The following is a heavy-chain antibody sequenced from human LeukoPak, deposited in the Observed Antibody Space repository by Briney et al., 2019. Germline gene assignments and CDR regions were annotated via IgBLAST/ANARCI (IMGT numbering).Heavy chain of an antibody. Sequence: GGSLRLSCAASGFTVSSNYMSWVRQAPGKGLEWVSVIYSGGSTYYADSVKGRFTISRDNSKNTLYLQMNSLRAEDTAVYYCARDYYDSSGPYWYFDLWGRGTLDTVSS. D-gene: IGHD3-22*01. J-gene: IGHJ2*01. CDR3: ARDYYDSSGPYWYFDL. CDR2: IYSGGST. CDR1: GFTVSSNY. V-gene: IGHV3-53*01.